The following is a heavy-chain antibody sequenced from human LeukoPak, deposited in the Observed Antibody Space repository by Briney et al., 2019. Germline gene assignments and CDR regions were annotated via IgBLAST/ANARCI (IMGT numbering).Heavy chain of an antibody. D-gene: IGHD2-15*01. CDR2: ISGSGGST. CDR3: AKDPSPGYCSGGSCPWYFDY. CDR1: GFTFSSYA. V-gene: IGHV3-23*01. J-gene: IGHJ4*02. Sequence: PGGSLRLSCAASGFTFSSYAMSWVRQAPGKGLEWVSAISGSGGSTYYADSVKGRFTISRDNSKNTLYLQMNSLRAEDTAVYYCAKDPSPGYCSGGSCPWYFDYWGQGTLVTVSS.